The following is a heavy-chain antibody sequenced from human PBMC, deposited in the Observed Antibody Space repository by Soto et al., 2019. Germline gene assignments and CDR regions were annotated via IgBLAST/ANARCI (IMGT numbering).Heavy chain of an antibody. CDR3: ARDDEGGSYCDLGY. CDR2: ISWDGADT. V-gene: IGHV3-43*01. Sequence: PGGSLRHSCAASGFPFDDYSMNWVRQVPGKGLEWVSLISWDGADTYYADSVKGRFTISRDNSKNTLYLQMNSLRTEDTAIYYCARDDEGGSYCDLGYWGQGTLVTVSS. J-gene: IGHJ4*02. D-gene: IGHD3-10*01. CDR1: GFPFDDYS.